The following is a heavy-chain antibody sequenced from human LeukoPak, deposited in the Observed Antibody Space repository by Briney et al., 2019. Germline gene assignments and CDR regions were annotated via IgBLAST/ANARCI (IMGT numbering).Heavy chain of an antibody. V-gene: IGHV3-23*01. CDR1: GFTFSSYA. CDR2: ISGSGGST. Sequence: SGGSLRLSCAASGFTFSSYAMSWVRQAPGKGLEWVSAISGSGGSTYYADSVKGRFTISRDNSKNTLYLQMNSLRAEDTAVYYCAKDGNITTIVVGLFDYWGQGTLVTVSS. J-gene: IGHJ4*02. D-gene: IGHD3-22*01. CDR3: AKDGNITTIVVGLFDY.